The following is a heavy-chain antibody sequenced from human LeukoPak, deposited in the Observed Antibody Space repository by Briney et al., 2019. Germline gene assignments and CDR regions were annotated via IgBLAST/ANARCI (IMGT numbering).Heavy chain of an antibody. Sequence: DSVKVSCKASGYTFTSYYMHWVRQAPGQGLEWMGIINPSGGSTCYAQKFQGRVTMTRDTSTSTVYMELSSLRSEDTAVYYCARHLLLAAAGTLSWFDPWGQGTLFTVSS. J-gene: IGHJ5*02. CDR3: ARHLLLAAAGTLSWFDP. CDR1: GYTFTSYY. CDR2: INPSGGST. D-gene: IGHD6-13*01. V-gene: IGHV1-46*03.